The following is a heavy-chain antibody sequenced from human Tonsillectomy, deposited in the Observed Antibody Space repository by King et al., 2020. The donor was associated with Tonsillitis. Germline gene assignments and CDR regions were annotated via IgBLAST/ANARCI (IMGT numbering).Heavy chain of an antibody. V-gene: IGHV3-48*01. Sequence: VQLVESGGGLIQPGGSLRLSCVVSGFTFSDYAMNWVRQGPGRGLEWLSYISDNGDIVHFVFSVRGRFTISRDNAKKSLYLQLSSLRGEDTAVYFCATLVARSWGAFDIWGQGTVVTVSS. CDR2: ISDNGDIV. D-gene: IGHD1-26*01. J-gene: IGHJ3*02. CDR3: ATLVARSWGAFDI. CDR1: GFTFSDYA.